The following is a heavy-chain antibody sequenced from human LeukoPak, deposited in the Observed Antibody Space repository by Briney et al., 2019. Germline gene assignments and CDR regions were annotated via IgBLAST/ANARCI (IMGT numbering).Heavy chain of an antibody. CDR3: AKFGPQNYTAMATDAFGI. CDR2: ISSSSSYI. V-gene: IGHV3-21*04. CDR1: GFTFSSYS. J-gene: IGHJ3*02. Sequence: GGSLRLSCAASGFTFSSYSMNWVRQAPGKGLEWVSSISSSSSYIYYADSVKGRFTISRDNSKNTLYLQMNSLRAEDTAVYYCAKFGPQNYTAMATDAFGIWGQGTMVTVSS. D-gene: IGHD5-18*01.